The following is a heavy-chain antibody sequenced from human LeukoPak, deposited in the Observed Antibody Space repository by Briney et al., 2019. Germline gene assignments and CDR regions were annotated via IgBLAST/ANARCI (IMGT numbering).Heavy chain of an antibody. V-gene: IGHV3-23*01. J-gene: IGHJ4*02. Sequence: GGSLRLSCAASGFTFSSYAMSWVRQAPGKGLEWVSAISGSGGSTYYADSVKGRFTISRDNSKNTLYLQMNSLRAEDTAVYYCAKGTYGSGSYYPDTYYFDYWGQGTLVTVSS. CDR1: GFTFSSYA. CDR2: ISGSGGST. CDR3: AKGTYGSGSYYPDTYYFDY. D-gene: IGHD3-10*01.